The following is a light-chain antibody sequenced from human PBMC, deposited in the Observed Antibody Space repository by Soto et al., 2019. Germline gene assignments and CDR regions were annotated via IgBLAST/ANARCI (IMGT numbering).Light chain of an antibody. CDR1: QDIRDY. J-gene: IGKJ4*02. Sequence: DIHMTKSPSSLSASVGGRVTMPXQASQDIRDYVNWYPHEPGXAPKXXXVSXANLETGGPSRLSGSGSVTDFAFTISSLHPEDVATYYCQQYENLPRTVGGGTKVDIK. CDR3: QQYENLPRT. V-gene: IGKV1-33*01. CDR2: SXA.